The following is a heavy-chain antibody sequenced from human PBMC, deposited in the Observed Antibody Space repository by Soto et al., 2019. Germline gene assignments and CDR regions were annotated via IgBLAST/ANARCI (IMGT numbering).Heavy chain of an antibody. CDR3: ARFGYCSGPTCYAPLDY. CDR2: IYPADSDT. D-gene: IGHD2-15*01. Sequence: GESLKISCKGSGYSFPSQWIGWVRQTPGKGLEWMGSIYPADSDTRYSPSFQGQVIISADKSIRTAYLQWRSLKASDTAMYYCARFGYCSGPTCYAPLDYWGQGTQVTVSS. CDR1: GYSFPSQW. J-gene: IGHJ4*02. V-gene: IGHV5-51*01.